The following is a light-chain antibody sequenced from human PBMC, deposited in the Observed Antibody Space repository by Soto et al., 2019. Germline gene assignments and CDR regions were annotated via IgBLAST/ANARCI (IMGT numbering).Light chain of an antibody. CDR1: ESVSNRK. CDR3: QQYHSSPGT. CDR2: GAS. V-gene: IGKV3-20*01. J-gene: IGKJ1*01. Sequence: EIVLTQSPGTLSLSPGERATLFCRASESVSNRKVAWYQQKPGQAPRLLIYGASSRATGIPDRVSGSGSGTDFTLIISRLEPEDFAVYYCQQYHSSPGTFGQGTKVEIK.